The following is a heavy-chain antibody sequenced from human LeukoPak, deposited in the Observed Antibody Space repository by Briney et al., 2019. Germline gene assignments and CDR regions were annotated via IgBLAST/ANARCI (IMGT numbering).Heavy chain of an antibody. CDR2: IIPIFGTA. CDR1: GGTFSSYA. J-gene: IGHJ4*02. Sequence: SVKVSCKASGGTFSSYAISWVRQAPGQGLEWMGGIIPIFGTANYAQKFQGRVTISADESTSTAYMELSSLRSEDTAVYYCARGRYYDPECYFDYWGQGTLVTVSS. V-gene: IGHV1-69*01. CDR3: ARGRYYDPECYFDY. D-gene: IGHD3-22*01.